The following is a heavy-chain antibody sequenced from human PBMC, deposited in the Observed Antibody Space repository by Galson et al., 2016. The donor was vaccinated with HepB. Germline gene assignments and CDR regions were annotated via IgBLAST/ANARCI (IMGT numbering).Heavy chain of an antibody. CDR1: GITFSRHV. CDR3: AKYRDHSSGYYPLDY. Sequence: SLRLSCAASGITFSRHVMHWVRQAPGKGLEWVAFIWNDGSKKYYGTSVEGRFTISRDNSKNTVYLQMNSLRAEDTAVYYCAKYRDHSSGYYPLDYWGQGTLVTVSS. D-gene: IGHD3-22*01. V-gene: IGHV3-33*06. CDR2: IWNDGSKK. J-gene: IGHJ4*02.